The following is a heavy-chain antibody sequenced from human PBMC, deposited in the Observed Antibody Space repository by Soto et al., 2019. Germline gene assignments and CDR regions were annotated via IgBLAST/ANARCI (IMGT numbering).Heavy chain of an antibody. CDR2: INHSGST. V-gene: IGHV4-34*01. CDR3: ARPAIAAAVSAFDF. CDR1: GGSFSAYY. D-gene: IGHD6-13*01. J-gene: IGHJ4*02. Sequence: QVQLQQWGARLLKPSETLSLTCAVYGGSFSAYYWSWIRQPPGKGLEWIWEINHSGSTNYTPSPKCRASISIPTSKNPSPQTLSFVTAADTPVYYCARPAIAAAVSAFDFWGQGPLVTVSS.